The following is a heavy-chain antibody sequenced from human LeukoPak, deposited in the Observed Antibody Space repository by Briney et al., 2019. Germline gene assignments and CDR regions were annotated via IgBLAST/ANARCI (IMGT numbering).Heavy chain of an antibody. D-gene: IGHD1-26*01. CDR1: GGTFSSYA. CDR2: IIPIFGTA. J-gene: IGHJ4*02. Sequence: AASVKVSCKASGGTFSSYAISWVRQAPGQGLEWMGGIIPIFGTANYAQKFQGRVTITADKSTSTAYMELSSLRSEDTAVYYCARGSQWELVFYFDYWGQGTLVTVSS. CDR3: ARGSQWELVFYFDY. V-gene: IGHV1-69*06.